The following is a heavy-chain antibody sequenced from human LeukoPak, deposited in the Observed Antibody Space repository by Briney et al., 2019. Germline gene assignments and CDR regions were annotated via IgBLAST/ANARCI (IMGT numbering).Heavy chain of an antibody. Sequence: GESLRLSCAASEFTFTTYGMHWVLQAPGKGQEWVAFIYYDGSNIYYADYVKGRFTISRDISKNTLYLQMDSLRAEDTAIYYCARDWKTNSFDYWGQGTLVTVSS. CDR3: ARDWKTNSFDY. CDR1: EFTFTTYG. CDR2: IYYDGSNI. D-gene: IGHD1-1*01. J-gene: IGHJ4*02. V-gene: IGHV3-33*01.